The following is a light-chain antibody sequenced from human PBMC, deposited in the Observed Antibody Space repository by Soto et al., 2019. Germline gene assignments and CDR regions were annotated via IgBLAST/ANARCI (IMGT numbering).Light chain of an antibody. J-gene: IGKJ2*01. CDR2: AAS. Sequence: IQMTQSPSSLSASVGDTVTITCRASHGINNYLAWFQQKPGEAPKSLIFAASNLQSGVPSKFSGSGSGTDFTLTISSLQPDDFATYYCQQYSTYPYTFGQGTKLDIK. CDR3: QQYSTYPYT. CDR1: HGINNY. V-gene: IGKV1-16*02.